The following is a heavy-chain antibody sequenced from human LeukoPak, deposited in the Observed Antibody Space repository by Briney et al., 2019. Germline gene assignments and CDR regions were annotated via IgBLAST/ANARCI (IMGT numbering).Heavy chain of an antibody. V-gene: IGHV4-59*08. D-gene: IGHD3-10*01. J-gene: IGHJ4*02. Sequence: SETLSLTCTVSGGSISSYYWSWIRQPPGKGLEWIGYIYYSGSTNYNPSLKSRVTISVDTSKNQFSLKLSSVTAADTAVYYCARQGALLWFGDYYFDYWGQGTLVTVSS. CDR3: ARQGALLWFGDYYFDY. CDR1: GGSISSYY. CDR2: IYYSGST.